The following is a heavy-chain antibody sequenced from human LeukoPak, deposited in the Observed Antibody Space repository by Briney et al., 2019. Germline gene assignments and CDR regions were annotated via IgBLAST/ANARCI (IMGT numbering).Heavy chain of an antibody. CDR3: ARVTQEYYDSSGYNSDY. Sequence: GASVKVSCTASGYTFTGYYMHWVRQAPGQGLEWMGWINPNSGGTNYAQKFQGRVTMTRDTSISTAYMELSRLRSDDTAVYYCARVTQEYYDSSGYNSDYWGQGTLVTVSS. J-gene: IGHJ4*02. V-gene: IGHV1-2*02. CDR2: INPNSGGT. D-gene: IGHD3-22*01. CDR1: GYTFTGYY.